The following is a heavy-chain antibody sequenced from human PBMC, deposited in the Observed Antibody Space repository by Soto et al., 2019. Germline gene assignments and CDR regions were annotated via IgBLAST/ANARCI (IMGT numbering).Heavy chain of an antibody. J-gene: IGHJ5*02. D-gene: IGHD1-1*01. V-gene: IGHV4-59*01. CDR1: CGSISSYY. CDR3: ARGYNIQEDWFDP. Sequence: PSETLSLTCTVSCGSISSYYWCWIRQPPGKGLEWIGYINYSGSTNYNPSLKSRVTISVDTSKIQFSLKLSAVTAADTAVYYCARGYNIQEDWFDPWGQGTLVTVSS. CDR2: INYSGST.